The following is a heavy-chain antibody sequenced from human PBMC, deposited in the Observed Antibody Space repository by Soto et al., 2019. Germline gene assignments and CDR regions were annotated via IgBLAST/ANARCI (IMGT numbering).Heavy chain of an antibody. CDR3: ARTRGAYYDVWSGPRSTYYYYSMEV. V-gene: IGHV3-30-3*01. Sequence: QVHLVESGGGVVQPGRSLRLSCAASGFTFSTYTMHWVRQAPGKGLEWVAVMSYDGSNKYYADSVKGRFTVSRDNSKNTLYLQMNSLIAKDKTVYYCARTRGAYYDVWSGPRSTYYYYSMEVWGQGTTVTVSS. D-gene: IGHD3-3*01. CDR2: MSYDGSNK. J-gene: IGHJ6*02. CDR1: GFTFSTYT.